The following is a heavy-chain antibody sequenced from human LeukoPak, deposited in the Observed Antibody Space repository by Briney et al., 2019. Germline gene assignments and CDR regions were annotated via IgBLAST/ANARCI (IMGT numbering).Heavy chain of an antibody. CDR3: ARDGPGLVGAIMDV. D-gene: IGHD1-26*01. CDR1: GGSISSGDYY. J-gene: IGHJ6*03. V-gene: IGHV4-30-4*08. Sequence: PSQTLSLTCTVSGGSISSGDYYWSWIRQPPGKGLEWIGYIYYSGSTYYDPSLKSRVTISVDTSKNQFSLKLSSVTAADTAVYYCARDGPGLVGAIMDVWGKGTTVTVSS. CDR2: IYYSGST.